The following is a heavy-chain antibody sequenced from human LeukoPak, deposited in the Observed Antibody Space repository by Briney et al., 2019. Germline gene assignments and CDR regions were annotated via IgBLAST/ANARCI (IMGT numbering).Heavy chain of an antibody. J-gene: IGHJ4*02. CDR2: INHSGST. Sequence: SETLSLTCTVSGGSISSYYWSWIRQPPGKGLEWIGEINHSGSTNYNPSLKSRVTISVDTSKNQFSLKLSSVTAADTAVYYCARAKVGGIFDYWGQGTLVTVSS. V-gene: IGHV4-34*01. CDR1: GGSISSYY. CDR3: ARAKVGGIFDY. D-gene: IGHD3-10*01.